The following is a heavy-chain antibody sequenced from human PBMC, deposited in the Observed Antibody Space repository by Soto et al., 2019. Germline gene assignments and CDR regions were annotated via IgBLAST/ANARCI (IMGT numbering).Heavy chain of an antibody. CDR2: IGGTGHSP. CDR1: GFFFNDYA. V-gene: IGHV3-23*01. D-gene: IGHD6-19*01. Sequence: EVQLLESGGGLVQPEGSLRLSCAASGFFFNDYAMAWVRQSPGKGLEWVSSIGGTGHSPYHAASVRGRFTVSRDNSRSTLYLQMNSLRADDTGIYYCAKGYEVSPPVASGWYSNYFYGVDVWGRGTTVTVSS. J-gene: IGHJ6*02. CDR3: AKGYEVSPPVASGWYSNYFYGVDV.